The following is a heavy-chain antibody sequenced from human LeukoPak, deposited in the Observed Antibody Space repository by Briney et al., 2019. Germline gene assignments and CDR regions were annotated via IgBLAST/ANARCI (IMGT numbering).Heavy chain of an antibody. CDR3: ARLSPAGTDY. V-gene: IGHV4-38-2*01. CDR2: IYYSGST. Sequence: PSETLSLTCAVSGYSISSGYYWGWIRQPPGKGLEWIGSIYYSGSTYYNPSLKSRVTISVDTSKNQFSLKLSSVTAADTAVYYCARLSPAGTDYWGQGTLVTVSS. CDR1: GYSISSGYY. J-gene: IGHJ4*02. D-gene: IGHD6-13*01.